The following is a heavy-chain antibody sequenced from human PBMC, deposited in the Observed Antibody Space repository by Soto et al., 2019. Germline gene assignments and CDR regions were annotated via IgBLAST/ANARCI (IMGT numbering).Heavy chain of an antibody. CDR3: ARDNSRTFPAAPGDKKSDSSGWWFDP. J-gene: IGHJ5*02. D-gene: IGHD6-13*01. V-gene: IGHV1-69*13. Sequence: SVKVSCKASGGTFSSYVISWVRQAPGQGLEWMGGIIPIFGTANYAQKFQGRVTITADESTSTAYMELSSLRSEDTAIYYCARDNSRTFPAAPGDKKSDSSGWWFDPWGQGTLVTVSS. CDR1: GGTFSSYV. CDR2: IIPIFGTA.